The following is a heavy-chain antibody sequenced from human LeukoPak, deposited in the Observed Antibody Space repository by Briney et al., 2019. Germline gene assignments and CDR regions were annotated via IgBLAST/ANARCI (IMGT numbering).Heavy chain of an antibody. J-gene: IGHJ3*02. Sequence: GGSLRLSCAASGFTFSSYWMSWVRQAPGKGLEWVANIKQDGSEKYYVDSVKGRFTISRDNAKNSLYLRMNSLGAEDTAVHYCAREGGEAMVRGVIARIDAFDMWGQGTVVTVSS. CDR3: AREGGEAMVRGVIARIDAFDM. CDR2: IKQDGSEK. CDR1: GFTFSSYW. D-gene: IGHD3-10*01. V-gene: IGHV3-7*01.